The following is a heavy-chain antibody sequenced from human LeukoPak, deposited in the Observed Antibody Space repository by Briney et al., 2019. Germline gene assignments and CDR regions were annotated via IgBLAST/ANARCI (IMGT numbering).Heavy chain of an antibody. CDR1: GFTFSIYA. CDR2: ISSSSSSI. Sequence: GGSLRLSCAASGFTFSIYAMSWVRQAPGKGLEWVSSISSSSSSIYYADSVKGRFTISRDNAKNSLYLQMNSLRAEDTAVYYCARASGDIVETATMGSYWGQGTLVTVSS. J-gene: IGHJ4*02. V-gene: IGHV3-21*01. CDR3: ARASGDIVETATMGSY. D-gene: IGHD5-18*01.